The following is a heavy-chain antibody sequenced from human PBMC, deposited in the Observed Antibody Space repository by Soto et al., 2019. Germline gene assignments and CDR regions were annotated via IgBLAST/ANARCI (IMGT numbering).Heavy chain of an antibody. CDR1: GDSINNNY. V-gene: IGHV4-59*12. Sequence: PSETLSLTCTDSGDSINNNYWSWIRQTPGKGLEWIGYVHSTGSTNYNPSLQSRVIMSVDTSKDQFSLKMTSVTAADTAVYYCAKYRRGSGWYYLSYWGQGILVTVSS. J-gene: IGHJ4*02. D-gene: IGHD6-19*01. CDR2: VHSTGST. CDR3: AKYRRGSGWYYLSY.